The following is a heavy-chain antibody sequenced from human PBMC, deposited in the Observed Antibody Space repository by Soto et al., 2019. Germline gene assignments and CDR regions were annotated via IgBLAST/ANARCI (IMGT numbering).Heavy chain of an antibody. V-gene: IGHV3-7*01. J-gene: IGHJ4*02. CDR1: GFTFSSYW. CDR3: ATVRSYRSTPRFDY. D-gene: IGHD3-16*01. Sequence: EVQLVESGGGLVQPGGSLRLSCAASGFTFSSYWMSWVRQAPGKGLEWVSNIKQDGSEKYYVDSVKGRFTISRDNAKNSLYLQMNSLSAEDTAVYYCATVRSYRSTPRFDYWGQGTLVTVSS. CDR2: IKQDGSEK.